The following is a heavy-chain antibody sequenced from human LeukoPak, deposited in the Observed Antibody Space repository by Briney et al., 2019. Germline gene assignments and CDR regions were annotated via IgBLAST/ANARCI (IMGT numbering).Heavy chain of an antibody. J-gene: IGHJ4*02. D-gene: IGHD3-10*01. V-gene: IGHV4-39*07. CDR3: ARAPMDYYGSGSYFGWDY. CDR2: IYYSGST. CDR1: GGSISSSSYY. Sequence: PSETLSLTCTVSGGSISSSSYYWGWIRQPPGKGLEWIGSIYYSGSTYYNPSLKSRVTISVDRSKNEVSLKLSSVTAADTAVYYCARAPMDYYGSGSYFGWDYWGQGTLVTVSS.